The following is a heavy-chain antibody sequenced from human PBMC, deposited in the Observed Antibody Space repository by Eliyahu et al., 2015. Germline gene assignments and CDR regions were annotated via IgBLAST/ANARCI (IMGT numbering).Heavy chain of an antibody. J-gene: IGHJ6*03. Sequence: QVQLQESGPGLVKPSQTLSLTCTVSGGSISSGGYYWSWIRQHPGKGLEWIGYIYYSGSTYYNPSLKSRVTISVDTSKNQFSLKLSSVTAADTAVYYCARVGSRHGYYYYYYMDVWGKGTTVTVSS. CDR2: IYYSGST. CDR3: ARVGSRHGYYYYYYMDV. V-gene: IGHV4-31*03. CDR1: GGSISSGGYY.